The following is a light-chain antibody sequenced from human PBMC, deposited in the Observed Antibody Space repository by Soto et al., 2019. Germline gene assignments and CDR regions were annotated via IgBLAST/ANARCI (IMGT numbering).Light chain of an antibody. CDR2: AAS. J-gene: IGKJ1*01. V-gene: IGKV1-12*01. CDR1: QGVGSW. CDR3: QQANSFPWT. Sequence: DIQMTQSPSSVSTPVGDRVTLTCRASQGVGSWLAWYQQKPGKAPKLLIFAASSLQSGVPSRFSGSGSGTDFTLTISSLQPEDVASYYCQQANSFPWTFGQGTEVEIK.